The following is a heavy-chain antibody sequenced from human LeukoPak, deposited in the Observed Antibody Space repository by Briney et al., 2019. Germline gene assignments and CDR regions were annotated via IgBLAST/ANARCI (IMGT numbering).Heavy chain of an antibody. CDR3: ARTYDYGADYYYYGMDV. Sequence: SETLSLTCTVSGGSISSGGYSWSWIRQHPGKGLEWIGYIYYSGSTYYNPSLKSRVTISVDTSKNQFSLKLSSVTAADTAVYYCARTYDYGADYYYYGMDVWGQGTTVTVSS. V-gene: IGHV4-31*03. D-gene: IGHD4-17*01. CDR2: IYYSGST. J-gene: IGHJ6*02. CDR1: GGSISSGGYS.